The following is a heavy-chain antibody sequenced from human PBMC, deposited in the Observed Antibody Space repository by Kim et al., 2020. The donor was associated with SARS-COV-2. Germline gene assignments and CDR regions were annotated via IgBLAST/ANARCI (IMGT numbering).Heavy chain of an antibody. CDR1: GGSFSGYY. J-gene: IGHJ4*02. Sequence: SETLSLTCAVYGGSFSGYYWSWIRQPPGKGLEWIGEINHSGSTNYNPSLKSRVTISVDTSKNQFSLKLSSVTAADTAVYYCARVPSRISDIGTDYWGQGTLVTVSS. CDR3: ARVPSRISDIGTDY. V-gene: IGHV4-34*01. D-gene: IGHD2-15*01. CDR2: INHSGST.